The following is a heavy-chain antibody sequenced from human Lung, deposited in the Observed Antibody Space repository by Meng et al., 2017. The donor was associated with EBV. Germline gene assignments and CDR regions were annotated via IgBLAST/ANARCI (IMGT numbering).Heavy chain of an antibody. CDR1: GGVISSGGYS. Sequence: GLVMPSETLSLTCPASGGVISSGGYSSRWSWHPPGKGLEWIEYIYYSGSTYHNHALKKRAPISVDTSKIPCATKVSSVSAADTGVYYGARPIIAVAGWDYWGQGTLVTVSS. CDR3: ARPIIAVAGWDY. D-gene: IGHD6-19*01. V-gene: IGHV4-30-2*03. CDR2: IYYSGST. J-gene: IGHJ4*02.